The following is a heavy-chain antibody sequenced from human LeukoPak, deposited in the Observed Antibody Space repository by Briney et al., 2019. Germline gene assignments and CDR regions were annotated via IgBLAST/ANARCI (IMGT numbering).Heavy chain of an antibody. V-gene: IGHV1-69-2*01. Sequence: EASVKVSCKASGYTFTDYYMHWVQQAPGKGLEWMGRVDPEDGETIYAEKFQGRVTITADTSTDTAYMELSSLRSEVTAVYYCATIFADLGFDYWGQGTLVTVSS. CDR3: ATIFADLGFDY. CDR1: GYTFTDYY. CDR2: VDPEDGET. D-gene: IGHD3-3*01. J-gene: IGHJ4*02.